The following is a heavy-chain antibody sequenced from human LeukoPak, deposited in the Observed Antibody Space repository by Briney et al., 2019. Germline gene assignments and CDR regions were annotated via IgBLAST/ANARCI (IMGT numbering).Heavy chain of an antibody. CDR2: INHRGST. CDR3: ARGSGFGYYGSGSPRGPFDY. J-gene: IGHJ4*02. D-gene: IGHD3-10*01. V-gene: IGHV4-34*01. Sequence: SETLSLTCVVYGGSFSGYYWSWIRQSPGKGLEWIGEINHRGSTNYNPSLKRRVTISLDTSKNQFSLKLSSVTAADTAVYYCARGSGFGYYGSGSPRGPFDYWGQGTLVTVSS. CDR1: GGSFSGYY.